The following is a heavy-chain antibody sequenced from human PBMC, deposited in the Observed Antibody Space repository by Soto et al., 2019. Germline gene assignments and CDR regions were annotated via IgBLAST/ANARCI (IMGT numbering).Heavy chain of an antibody. Sequence: SETLSLTCTVSGGSISSYYWSWIRQPPGKGLEWIGYIYYSGSTNYNPSLKSRVTISVDTSKNQFSLKLSSVTAADTAVYYCARVSYSSGWRYYFDYWGQGTLVTVSS. CDR1: GGSISSYY. CDR3: ARVSYSSGWRYYFDY. D-gene: IGHD6-19*01. V-gene: IGHV4-59*01. J-gene: IGHJ4*02. CDR2: IYYSGST.